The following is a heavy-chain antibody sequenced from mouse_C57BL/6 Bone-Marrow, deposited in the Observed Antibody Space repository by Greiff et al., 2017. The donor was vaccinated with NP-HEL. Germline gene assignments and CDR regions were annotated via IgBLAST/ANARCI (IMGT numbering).Heavy chain of an antibody. CDR1: GFTFSDYG. J-gene: IGHJ2*01. CDR3: ARGGTTWSFDY. Sequence: EVKLMESGGGLVKPGGSLKLSCAASGFTFSDYGMHWVRQAPEKGLGWVAYISSGSSTIYYADTVKGRFTISRDNAKHTLFLQMTSLRSEDTAMYYCARGGTTWSFDYWGQGTTLSVSS. D-gene: IGHD1-1*01. CDR2: ISSGSSTI. V-gene: IGHV5-17*01.